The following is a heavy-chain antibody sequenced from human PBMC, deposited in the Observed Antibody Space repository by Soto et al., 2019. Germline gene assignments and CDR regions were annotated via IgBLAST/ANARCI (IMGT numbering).Heavy chain of an antibody. CDR1: GYTFTHYY. D-gene: IGHD6-19*01. Sequence: QVQLVQSGAEVKKPGASVKLSCRTSGYTFTHYYIHWVRHAPGQGLEWLAIINPASGSTNYAQDFLGRVTLTLDTSPTTVYIELSGVRAEDTAIFYCARDLAVGDPWGQGTLVTVSS. V-gene: IGHV1-46*01. J-gene: IGHJ5*02. CDR2: INPASGST. CDR3: ARDLAVGDP.